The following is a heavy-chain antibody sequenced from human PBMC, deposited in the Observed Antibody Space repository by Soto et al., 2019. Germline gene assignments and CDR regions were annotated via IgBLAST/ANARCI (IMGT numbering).Heavy chain of an antibody. D-gene: IGHD6-19*01. CDR1: GGSISGSY. Sequence: SETLSLTCSVSGGSISGSYWNWIRQSPGKGLEWLGYVYYTGSTNYSPSLRSRVSISVDTSKNEFSLRLSSVTAADTAVYFCARSVAVPGAHIDYWGQGXQVTVYS. CDR3: ARSVAVPGAHIDY. J-gene: IGHJ4*02. CDR2: VYYTGST. V-gene: IGHV4-59*01.